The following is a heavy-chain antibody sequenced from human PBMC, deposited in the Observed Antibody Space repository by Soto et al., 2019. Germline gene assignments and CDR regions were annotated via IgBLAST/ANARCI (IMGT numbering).Heavy chain of an antibody. CDR2: IYHSGST. V-gene: IGHV4-30-2*03. CDR1: GGSISSGGYS. D-gene: IGHD2-15*01. Sequence: SETLSLTCAVSGGSISSGGYSWSWIRQPPGKGLEWIGYIYHSGSTYYNPSLKSRVTISVDTSKNQFSLKLSSVTAADTAVYYCARHTPEISISDHGGQGTLVTVSS. CDR3: ARHTPEISISDH. J-gene: IGHJ4*02.